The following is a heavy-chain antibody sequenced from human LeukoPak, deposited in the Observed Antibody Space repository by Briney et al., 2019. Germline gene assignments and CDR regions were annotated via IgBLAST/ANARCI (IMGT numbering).Heavy chain of an antibody. D-gene: IGHD2-15*01. CDR2: IIPIFGTA. Sequence: SVKVSCKASGGTFISYAISWVRQAPGQGLEWMGGIIPIFGTANYAQKFQGRVTITADESTSTAYMELSSLRSEGTAVYYCARDGPRYCSGGSCSGSYYFDYWGQGTLVTVSS. CDR3: ARDGPRYCSGGSCSGSYYFDY. V-gene: IGHV1-69*13. J-gene: IGHJ4*02. CDR1: GGTFISYA.